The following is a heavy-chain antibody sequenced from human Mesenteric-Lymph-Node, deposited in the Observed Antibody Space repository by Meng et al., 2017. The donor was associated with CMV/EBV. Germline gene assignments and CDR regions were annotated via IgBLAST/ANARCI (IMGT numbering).Heavy chain of an antibody. D-gene: IGHD5-24*01. Sequence: GSLRLSCTVSGGSISSSSYYWGWIRQPPGKGLEWIGSIYYSGSTNYNPSLKSRVTISIDTSKNQFSLKLTYVTAADTAVYYCARGDGNSPDHSDYWGQGTLVTVSS. CDR2: IYYSGST. V-gene: IGHV4-39*07. CDR3: ARGDGNSPDHSDY. CDR1: GGSISSSSYY. J-gene: IGHJ4*02.